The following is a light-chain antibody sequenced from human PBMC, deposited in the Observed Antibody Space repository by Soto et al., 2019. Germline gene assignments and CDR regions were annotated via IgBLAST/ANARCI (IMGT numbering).Light chain of an antibody. CDR3: QEYNTYSNT. Sequence: DIQMTQSPSILSASVGDRVTITCRASQSIKNWLAWYQQKPGKAPKVLISKASTLENGVPPRFNGRGSGTEFTLTISSLQPDDFATYFCQEYNTYSNTFGQGTKLEIK. J-gene: IGKJ2*01. V-gene: IGKV1-5*03. CDR1: QSIKNW. CDR2: KAS.